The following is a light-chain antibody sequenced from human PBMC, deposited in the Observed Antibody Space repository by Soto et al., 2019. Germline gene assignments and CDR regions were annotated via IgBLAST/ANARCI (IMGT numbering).Light chain of an antibody. CDR1: QTISNW. J-gene: IGKJ2*01. CDR3: QQYNSYSIYT. CDR2: DAS. Sequence: DIQMTQSPSTLSASVGDRVTITCRASQTISNWLAWYQQKPGKAPKLLIYDASSLESGVPSRFSGSGSGTEFTLTISSLQPDDFATYYCQQYNSYSIYTFGQGTKLEIK. V-gene: IGKV1-5*01.